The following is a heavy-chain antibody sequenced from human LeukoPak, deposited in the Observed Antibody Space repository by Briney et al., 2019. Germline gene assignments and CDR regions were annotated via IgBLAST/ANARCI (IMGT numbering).Heavy chain of an antibody. CDR3: AKRDTSGYYYFDY. Sequence: GGSLRLSCAASGFTFSSYGMNWVRQAPGKGLEWVSSISGSGTNTYYADSVKDRFTTSRDNSKNTLYLQMNSLRAEDTAVYYCAKRDTSGYYYFDYWGQGTLVTVSA. CDR2: ISGSGTNT. D-gene: IGHD3-22*01. CDR1: GFTFSSYG. V-gene: IGHV3-23*01. J-gene: IGHJ4*02.